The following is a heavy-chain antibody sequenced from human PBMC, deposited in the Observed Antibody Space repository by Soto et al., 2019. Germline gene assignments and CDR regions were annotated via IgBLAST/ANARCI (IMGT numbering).Heavy chain of an antibody. CDR2: ISGSGGST. J-gene: IGHJ4*02. Sequence: EVQLLESGGGLVQPGGSLRLSCAASGFTFSSYAMSWVRQAPGKGLEWVSAISGSGGSTYYADSVKGRFTISRDNSKNALYLQMTSLRAEDTAVYYCAKGLGPVVVVAAHWGQGTLVTVSS. CDR3: AKGLGPVVVVAAH. CDR1: GFTFSSYA. V-gene: IGHV3-23*01. D-gene: IGHD2-15*01.